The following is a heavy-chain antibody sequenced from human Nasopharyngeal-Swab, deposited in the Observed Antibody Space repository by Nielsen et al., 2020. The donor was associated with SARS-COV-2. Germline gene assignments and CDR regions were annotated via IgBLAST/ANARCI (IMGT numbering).Heavy chain of an antibody. CDR2: INPNSGGT. CDR3: ARDRGSGAGFDY. Sequence: ASVKVSCTASGYTFTGYYMHWVRQAPGQGLEWMGWINPNSGGTNYAQKFQGRVTMTRDTSISTAYMELSRLRSDDTAVYYCARDRGSGAGFDYWGQGTLVTVSS. CDR1: GYTFTGYY. V-gene: IGHV1-2*02. D-gene: IGHD6-19*01. J-gene: IGHJ4*02.